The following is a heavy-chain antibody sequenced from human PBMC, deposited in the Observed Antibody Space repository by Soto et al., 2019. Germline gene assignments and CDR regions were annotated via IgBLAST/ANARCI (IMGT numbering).Heavy chain of an antibody. CDR2: ISYDGSNK. V-gene: IGHV3-30-3*01. CDR3: ARAVYSSSPGYYYYYGMDV. D-gene: IGHD6-6*01. CDR1: GFTFSSYA. Sequence: GGSLRLSCAASGFTFSSYAMHWVRQAPGKGLEWVAVISYDGSNKYYADSVKGRFTISRDNSKNTLYLQMNSLRAEDTAVYYCARAVYSSSPGYYYYYGMDVWGQGTTVTVSS. J-gene: IGHJ6*02.